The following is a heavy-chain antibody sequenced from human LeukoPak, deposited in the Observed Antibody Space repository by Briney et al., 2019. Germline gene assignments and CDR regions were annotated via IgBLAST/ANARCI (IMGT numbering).Heavy chain of an antibody. D-gene: IGHD4-17*01. CDR1: GYTFTSYG. CDR2: ISAYNGNT. V-gene: IGHV1-18*01. CDR3: AREATTVTTLGY. J-gene: IGHJ4*02. Sequence: ASGKVSCKASGYTFTSYGISWVRQAPGQGLEWMGWISAYNGNTNYAQKLQGRVTMTTDASTSTAYMELRSLRSDDTAVYYCAREATTVTTLGYWGQGTLVTVSS.